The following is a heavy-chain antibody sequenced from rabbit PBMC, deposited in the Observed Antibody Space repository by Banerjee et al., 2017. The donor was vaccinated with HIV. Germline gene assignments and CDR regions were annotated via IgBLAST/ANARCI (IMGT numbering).Heavy chain of an antibody. D-gene: IGHD2-1*01. CDR1: GFSFSSSYW. Sequence: QEQLEESGGDLVKPEGSLTLTCTASGFSFSSSYWICWVRQAPGKGLEWIGCINSGSGSAYYASWAKGRFTISKTSSTTVTLQMTSLTAADTATYFCARSDADYDSGFTLWGQGTLVTVS. CDR2: INSGSGSA. CDR3: ARSDADYDSGFTL. V-gene: IGHV1S45*01. J-gene: IGHJ4*01.